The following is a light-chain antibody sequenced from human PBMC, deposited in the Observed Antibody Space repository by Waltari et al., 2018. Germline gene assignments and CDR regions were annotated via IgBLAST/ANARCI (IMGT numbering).Light chain of an antibody. CDR1: TGTVTSGYY. Sequence: QTVVTQEPSLTVSPGGTVTLTCTSSTGTVTSGYYPNWFQQKPGQSPRALIFSTSNTHSWTPARFSGSLLGGKATLTLSGVQPEDEAEYFCLLYYGGAHWVFGGGTKRTVL. CDR2: STS. V-gene: IGLV7-43*01. J-gene: IGLJ3*02. CDR3: LLYYGGAHWV.